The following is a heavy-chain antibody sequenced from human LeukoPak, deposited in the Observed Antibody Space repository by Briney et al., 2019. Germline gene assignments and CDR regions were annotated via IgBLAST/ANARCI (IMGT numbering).Heavy chain of an antibody. Sequence: AGGSLRLSRAASGFTFSGYGMHWVRQAPGKGLEWVSFIRYDGSNKYYADSLKGRFTISRDNSKNTLYLQMNSLRAEDTAVYYCAKAYSSYMDVWGKGTTVTVSS. V-gene: IGHV3-30*02. J-gene: IGHJ6*03. CDR3: AKAYSSYMDV. CDR1: GFTFSGYG. CDR2: IRYDGSNK. D-gene: IGHD6-19*01.